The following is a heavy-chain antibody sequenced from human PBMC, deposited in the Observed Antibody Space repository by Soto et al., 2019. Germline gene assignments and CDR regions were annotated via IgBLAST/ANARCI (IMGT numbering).Heavy chain of an antibody. CDR1: GFTFTTYA. V-gene: IGHV3-23*01. CDR2: ISASGDIT. J-gene: IGHJ4*02. CDR3: AQDSNLILWGSHN. Sequence: EVQLLESGGGLIQPGGSLRLSCAASGFTFTTYAMRWVSQAPGKGLEWVSAISASGDITYYADSVQGRFTISGDSSKNTLYLQMNGLRAEDTAIYYCAQDSNLILWGSHNWGQGTLVTVSS. D-gene: IGHD3-10*01.